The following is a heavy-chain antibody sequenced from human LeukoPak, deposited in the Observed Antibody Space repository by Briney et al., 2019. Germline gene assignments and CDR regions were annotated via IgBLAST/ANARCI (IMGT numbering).Heavy chain of an antibody. J-gene: IGHJ4*02. D-gene: IGHD4-4*01. CDR1: GGTFSSYA. V-gene: IGHV1-69*04. CDR3: ARAGPSLGDYSNYPRY. CDR2: IIPILGIA. Sequence: SVKVSCKASGGTFSSYAISWVRQAPGQGLEWMGRIIPILGIANYAQKFQGRVTITADKSTSTAYMELSSLRSEDTAVYYCARAGPSLGDYSNYPRYWGQGTLVTVSS.